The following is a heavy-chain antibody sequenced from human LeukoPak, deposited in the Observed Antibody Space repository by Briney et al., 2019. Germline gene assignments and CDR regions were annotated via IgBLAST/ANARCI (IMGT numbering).Heavy chain of an antibody. Sequence: PGGSLRLSCAASGLTISSAGVTWVRQAPGKGLEWVSYISSSSSYTNYADSVKGRFTISRDNAKNSLYLQINSLRAEDTAVYYCARQWGAEGDMDVWGQGTTVTVSS. CDR1: GLTISSAG. V-gene: IGHV3-11*03. CDR2: ISSSSSYT. J-gene: IGHJ6*02. CDR3: ARQWGAEGDMDV. D-gene: IGHD3-16*01.